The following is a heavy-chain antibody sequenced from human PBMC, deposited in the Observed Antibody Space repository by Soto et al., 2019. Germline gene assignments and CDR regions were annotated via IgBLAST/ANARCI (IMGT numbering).Heavy chain of an antibody. CDR1: GFTFSSYA. CDR3: AKDASGYSSL. CDR2: VTGSGSKT. Sequence: GGSLRLSCAASGFTFSSYAMNWVRQAPGKGLEWVSTVTGSGSKTYYADSVKGRFTISRDNSKNTLYLEMNSLRGEDTAVYYCAKDASGYSSLWGQGTLVTVFS. D-gene: IGHD6-19*01. J-gene: IGHJ4*02. V-gene: IGHV3-23*01.